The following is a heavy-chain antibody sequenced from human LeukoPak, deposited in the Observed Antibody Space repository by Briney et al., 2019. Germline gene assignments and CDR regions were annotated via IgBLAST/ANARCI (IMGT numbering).Heavy chain of an antibody. CDR1: GFTFSSYS. CDR2: ISSSSSYI. J-gene: IGHJ4*02. D-gene: IGHD3-9*01. V-gene: IGHV3-21*01. Sequence: GGSLRLSCAASGFTFSSYSMNWVRQAPEKGLEWVSSISSSSSYIYYADSVKGRFTISRDNSKNTLYLQMNSLRAEDTAVYYCAKDTGERLGILTGYYKSRRSYFDYWGQGTLVTVSS. CDR3: AKDTGERLGILTGYYKSRRSYFDY.